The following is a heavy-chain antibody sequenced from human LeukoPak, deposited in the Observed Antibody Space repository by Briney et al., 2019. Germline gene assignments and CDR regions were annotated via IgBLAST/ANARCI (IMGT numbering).Heavy chain of an antibody. D-gene: IGHD3-3*01. V-gene: IGHV3-11*05. CDR2: ISGSSSHT. CDR1: GFTFSDYY. CDR3: AKAKITIFGGNDY. J-gene: IGHJ4*02. Sequence: GGSLRLSCVVSGFTFSDYYMNWIRQAPGKGLEWLSYISGSSSHTLYADSVKGRFTISRDNSKNTLYLQMKSLRAEDTAVYYCAKAKITIFGGNDYWGQGTLVTVSS.